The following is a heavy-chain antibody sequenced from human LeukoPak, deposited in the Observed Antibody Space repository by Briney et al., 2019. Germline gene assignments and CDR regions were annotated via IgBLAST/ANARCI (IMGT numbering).Heavy chain of an antibody. CDR1: GGSISSTSYY. J-gene: IGHJ4*02. CDR3: ATITVAGIRGIYYFDF. Sequence: SETLSLTCTVSGGSISSTSYYWGWIRQPPGEGLEYIGSLYYSGSIYYNPSLKSRVTISIDTSKNQFSLKVSSVTAADTAVYYCATITVAGIRGIYYFDFWGQGTLVTVSS. CDR2: LYYSGSI. V-gene: IGHV4-39*07. D-gene: IGHD6-19*01.